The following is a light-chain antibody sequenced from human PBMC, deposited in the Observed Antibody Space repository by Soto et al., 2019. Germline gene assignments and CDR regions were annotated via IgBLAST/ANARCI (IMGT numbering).Light chain of an antibody. J-gene: IGKJ4*01. CDR1: QSVSGSY. V-gene: IGKV3-20*01. Sequence: EIVLTQSPGTLSLSPGERASLSCKASQSVSGSYIAWYQQKPGQAPRLLIYGASSRATGIPDRFSGSGSGTDFTLTISRLEPEDFAVYYCQQYGSSPFTFGGGTKVEIK. CDR2: GAS. CDR3: QQYGSSPFT.